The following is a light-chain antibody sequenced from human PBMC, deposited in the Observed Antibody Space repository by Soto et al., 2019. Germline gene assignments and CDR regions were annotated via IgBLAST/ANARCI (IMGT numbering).Light chain of an antibody. Sequence: DIPMTQSPSSLSAFVGDRVTITCRASESISGYLNWYQHKPGKAPKLLIQGASTLRSGVPSRFSGSGSGTDFTLTISSLQPEDFATYYCQQSYSTPLTFGGGTKVEI. CDR2: GAS. CDR1: ESISGY. J-gene: IGKJ4*01. CDR3: QQSYSTPLT. V-gene: IGKV1-39*01.